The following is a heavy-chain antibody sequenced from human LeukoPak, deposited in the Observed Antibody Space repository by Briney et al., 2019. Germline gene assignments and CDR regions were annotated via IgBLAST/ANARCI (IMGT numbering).Heavy chain of an antibody. J-gene: IGHJ4*02. CDR1: GGSFSGYY. CDR2: IYYSGTT. CDR3: AKGDRGGWLDFDS. D-gene: IGHD2-15*01. V-gene: IGHV4-34*01. Sequence: SETLSPTCAVYGGSFSGYYWSWIRQPPGKGLEWIGSIYYSGTTNYNPSLRSRVTISVDKSNNQFSLRMSSVTVADTAVYYCAKGDRGGWLDFDSWGQGTLVTVSS.